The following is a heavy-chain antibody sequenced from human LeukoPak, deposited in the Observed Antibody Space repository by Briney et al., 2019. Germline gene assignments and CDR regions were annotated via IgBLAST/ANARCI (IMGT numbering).Heavy chain of an antibody. CDR2: TSGSGGST. CDR3: AKDESHIVVVTAWAPSDY. J-gene: IGHJ4*02. CDR1: GFTFSSYA. D-gene: IGHD2-21*02. V-gene: IGHV3-23*01. Sequence: HPGGSLRLSCAASGFTFSSYAMSWVRQAPGKGLEWVSATSGSGGSTYYAYSLKGQFTIYRGHSKNTLYLQMNSLRAEDTAVYYCAKDESHIVVVTAWAPSDYWGQGTLVTVSS.